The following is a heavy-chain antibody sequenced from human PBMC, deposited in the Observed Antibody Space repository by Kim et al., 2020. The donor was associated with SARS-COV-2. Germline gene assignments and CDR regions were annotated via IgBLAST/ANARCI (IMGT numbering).Heavy chain of an antibody. V-gene: IGHV6-1*01. CDR3: ARAGAAGFPNFDY. D-gene: IGHD6-13*01. Sequence: YAVSVKSRITINPDTSKNQFALQLNSVTPEDTAVYYCARAGAAGFPNFDYWGQGTLVTVSS. J-gene: IGHJ4*02.